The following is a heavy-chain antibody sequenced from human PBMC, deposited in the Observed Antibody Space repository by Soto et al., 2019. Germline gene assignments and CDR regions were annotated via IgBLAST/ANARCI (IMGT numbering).Heavy chain of an antibody. Sequence: SETQSLTSAVSGGNIGSYYWSWIRQPPGKGLEWIGYIYYSGSTYYNPSLKSRVTISVDTSKNQFSLKLNSVTPEDTAVYYCARDQFGAQFGVDTHLGHWGQGTLVTVS. V-gene: IGHV4-59*12. CDR2: IYYSGST. CDR3: ARDQFGAQFGVDTHLGH. J-gene: IGHJ4*02. CDR1: GGNIGSYY. D-gene: IGHD3-16*01.